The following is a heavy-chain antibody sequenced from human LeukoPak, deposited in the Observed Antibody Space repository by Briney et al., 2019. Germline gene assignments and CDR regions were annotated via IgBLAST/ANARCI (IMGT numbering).Heavy chain of an antibody. D-gene: IGHD1-26*01. J-gene: IGHJ5*02. V-gene: IGHV1-46*01. Sequence: ASVKVSCKASGYTFTSYYMLWVRQAPGQGLEWMGIINPSGGSTSYAQKFQGRVTMTRDTSTSTVYMELSSLRSEDTAVYYCARAGGAGHLDRNNWFDPWGQGTLVTVSS. CDR3: ARAGGAGHLDRNNWFDP. CDR1: GYTFTSYY. CDR2: INPSGGST.